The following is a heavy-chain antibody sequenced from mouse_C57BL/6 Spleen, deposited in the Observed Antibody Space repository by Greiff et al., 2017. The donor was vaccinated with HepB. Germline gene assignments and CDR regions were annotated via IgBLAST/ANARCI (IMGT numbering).Heavy chain of an antibody. CDR2: IRNKANGYTT. Sequence: EVKLMESGGGLVQTGGSLSLSCAASGFTFTDYYMSWVRQPPGKALEWLGFIRNKANGYTTEYSASVKGRFTISRDNSQSILYLQMNALRAEDSATYYCASSYSPSWFAYWGQGTLVTVSA. CDR3: ASSYSPSWFAY. D-gene: IGHD2-12*01. J-gene: IGHJ3*01. CDR1: GFTFTDYY. V-gene: IGHV7-3*01.